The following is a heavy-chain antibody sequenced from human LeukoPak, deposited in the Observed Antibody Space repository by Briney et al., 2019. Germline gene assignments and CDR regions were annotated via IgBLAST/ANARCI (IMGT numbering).Heavy chain of an antibody. J-gene: IGHJ4*02. V-gene: IGHV4-38-2*02. D-gene: IGHD6-19*01. CDR1: GYSISSGYY. CDR3: AGERGEEYSSGWYKRNYFDY. Sequence: ASETLSLTCTVSGYSISSGYYWGWIRQPPGKGLEWIASGDYSGGTYYNPSLESRVAISADMSKNQFSLKLTSVTGADTAVYYCAGERGEEYSSGWYKRNYFDYWGQGTLVTVSS. CDR2: GDYSGGT.